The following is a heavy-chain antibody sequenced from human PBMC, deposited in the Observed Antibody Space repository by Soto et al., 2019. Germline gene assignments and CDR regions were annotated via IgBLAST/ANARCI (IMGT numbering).Heavy chain of an antibody. J-gene: IGHJ4*02. Sequence: QVQLVQSGAEVKKPGASVKVSCKASGYTFTSYGISWVRQAPGQGLEWMGWISAYNGNTNYAQKLQGRVTMTTDTATSTAYMELRSLRSDDTAVYYCARVGRRWLQLSTELPDYWGQGTLVTVSS. CDR1: GYTFTSYG. CDR3: ARVGRRWLQLSTELPDY. D-gene: IGHD1-1*01. V-gene: IGHV1-18*04. CDR2: ISAYNGNT.